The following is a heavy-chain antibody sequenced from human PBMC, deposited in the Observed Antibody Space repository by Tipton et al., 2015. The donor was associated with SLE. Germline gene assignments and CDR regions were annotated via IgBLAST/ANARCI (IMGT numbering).Heavy chain of an antibody. CDR1: GGSISSHY. V-gene: IGHV4-4*07. CDR3: ARRGLRFLEWLPFDY. J-gene: IGHJ4*02. Sequence: TLSLTCTVSGGSISSHYWSWIRQPPGKGLEWIGYIYTSGSTNYNPSLKSRVTMSVDTSKNQFSLKLSSVTAADTAVYYCARRGLRFLEWLPFDYWGQGTLVTVPS. CDR2: IYTSGST. D-gene: IGHD3-3*01.